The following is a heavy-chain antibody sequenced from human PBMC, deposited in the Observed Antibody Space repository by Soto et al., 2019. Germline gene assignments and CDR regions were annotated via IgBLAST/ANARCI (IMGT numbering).Heavy chain of an antibody. D-gene: IGHD2-15*01. CDR2: IIPIFGTA. V-gene: IGHV1-69*01. Sequence: QVQLVQSGAEVKKPGSSVKVSCKASGGTFSSYAISWVRQAPGQGLEWMGGIIPIFGTANYAQKFQGRGTITADESTSTAYMELSSLRSEDTAVYYCARGYCSGGSCYKVYYYYGMDVWGQGTTVTVSS. J-gene: IGHJ6*02. CDR3: ARGYCSGGSCYKVYYYYGMDV. CDR1: GGTFSSYA.